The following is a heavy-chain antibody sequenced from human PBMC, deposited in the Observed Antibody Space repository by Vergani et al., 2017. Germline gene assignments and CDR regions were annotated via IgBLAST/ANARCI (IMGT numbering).Heavy chain of an antibody. V-gene: IGHV3-21*01. Sequence: EVQLVESGGGLVKPGGSLRLSCAASGFTFSSYSMNWVRQAPGKGLEWVSSISSSSSYIYYADSVKGRFTISRDNAKNSLYLQMNSLRAEDTAVYYCARGTTLLIAAAGRAWFDPWGQGTLVTVSS. CDR1: GFTFSSYS. CDR3: ARGTTLLIAAAGRAWFDP. J-gene: IGHJ5*02. CDR2: ISSSSSYI. D-gene: IGHD6-13*01.